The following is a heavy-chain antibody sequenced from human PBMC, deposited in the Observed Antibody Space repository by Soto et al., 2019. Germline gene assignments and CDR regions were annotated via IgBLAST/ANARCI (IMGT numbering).Heavy chain of an antibody. V-gene: IGHV4-39*01. CDR2: IYYSGST. J-gene: IGHJ4*02. CDR3: ARRTMGYCSGGSCYRESFDY. D-gene: IGHD2-15*01. Sequence: PSETLSLTCTVSGGSISSGGYYWGWIRQHPGKGLEWIGSIYYSGSTYYNPSLKSRVTISVDTSKNQFSLKLSSVTAADTAVYYCARRTMGYCSGGSCYRESFDYWGQGTLVTVSS. CDR1: GGSISSGGYY.